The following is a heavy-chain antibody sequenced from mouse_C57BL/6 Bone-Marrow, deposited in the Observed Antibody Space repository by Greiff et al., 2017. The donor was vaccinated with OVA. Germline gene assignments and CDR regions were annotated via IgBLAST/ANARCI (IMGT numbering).Heavy chain of an antibody. D-gene: IGHD2-5*01. Sequence: EVKVEESGGGLVKPGGSLKLSCAASGFTFSSYAMSWVRQTPEKRLEWVATISDGGSYTYYPDNVKGRFTISRDNAKNNLYLQMSQLKSEDTAMYYCARGGNSNYVMDYWGQGTSVTVSS. V-gene: IGHV5-4*03. J-gene: IGHJ4*01. CDR1: GFTFSSYA. CDR3: ARGGNSNYVMDY. CDR2: ISDGGSYT.